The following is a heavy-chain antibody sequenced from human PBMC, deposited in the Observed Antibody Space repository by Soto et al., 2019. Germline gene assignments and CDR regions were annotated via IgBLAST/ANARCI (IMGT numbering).Heavy chain of an antibody. CDR1: GFTFSSYG. D-gene: IGHD2-2*01. CDR2: ISYDGSNK. CDR3: AKDDLPAAMLLYYYYYGMDV. Sequence: QVQLVESGGGVVQPGRSLRLSCAASGFTFSSYGMHWVRQAPGKGLEWVAVISYDGSNKYYADSVKGRFTISRDNSKNTLYLQMNSLRAEETAVYYCAKDDLPAAMLLYYYYYGMDVWGQGTTVTVSS. V-gene: IGHV3-30*18. J-gene: IGHJ6*02.